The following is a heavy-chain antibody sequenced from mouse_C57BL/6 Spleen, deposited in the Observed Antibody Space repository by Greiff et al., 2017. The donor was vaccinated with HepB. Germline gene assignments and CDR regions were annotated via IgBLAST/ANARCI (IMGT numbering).Heavy chain of an antibody. CDR2: ISNGGGST. CDR3: ARRDGNEGYYFDY. CDR1: GFTFSDYY. V-gene: IGHV5-12*01. D-gene: IGHD2-1*01. Sequence: EVKLVESGGGLVQPGGSLKLSCAASGFTFSDYYMYWVRQTPEKRLEWVAYISNGGGSTYYPDTVKGRFTISRDNAKNTLYLQMSRLKSEDTAMYYCARRDGNEGYYFDYWGQDTTLTVSS. J-gene: IGHJ2*01.